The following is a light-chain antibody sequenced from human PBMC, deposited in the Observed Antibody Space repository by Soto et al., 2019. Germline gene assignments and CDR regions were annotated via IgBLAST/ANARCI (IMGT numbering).Light chain of an antibody. CDR3: CSYAGSSFYV. V-gene: IGLV2-23*02. CDR2: EVS. J-gene: IGLJ1*01. Sequence: QSALTQPASVSGSPGQSITISCTGTSSDVGSYNLVSWYQQHPGKAPKLMICEVSKRPSGVSNRFSGSKSGNTASLTISGLQAEDEADYYCCSYAGSSFYVFGTGTKVTVL. CDR1: SSDVGSYNL.